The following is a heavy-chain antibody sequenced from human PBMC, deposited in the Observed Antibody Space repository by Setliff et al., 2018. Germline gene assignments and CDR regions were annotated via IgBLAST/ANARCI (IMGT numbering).Heavy chain of an antibody. CDR2: VSYDGNNK. CDR3: ARGTTLTRVAAGYYFDS. D-gene: IGHD6-13*01. Sequence: SGGSLRLSCAASGFNFSSFAMHWVRQAPGKGLEWVAIVSYDGNNKYYANSVKGRFTISRDNSKNTLYVRMNSLRGDDTAVYYCARGTTLTRVAAGYYFDSWGQGTLVTVSS. CDR1: GFNFSSFA. J-gene: IGHJ4*02. V-gene: IGHV3-30-3*01.